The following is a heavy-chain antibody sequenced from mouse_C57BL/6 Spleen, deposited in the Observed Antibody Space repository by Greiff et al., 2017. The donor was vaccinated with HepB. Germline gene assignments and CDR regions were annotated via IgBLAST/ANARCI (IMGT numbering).Heavy chain of an antibody. V-gene: IGHV1-50*01. Sequence: QVHVKQPGAELVKPGASVKLSCKASGYTFTSYWMQWVKQRPGQGLEWIGEIDPSDSYTNYNQKFKGKATLTVDTSSSTAYMQLSSLTSEDSAVYYCARWGGYYYAIDYWGQGTSVTVSS. CDR1: GYTFTSYW. J-gene: IGHJ4*01. CDR3: ARWGGYYYAIDY. CDR2: IDPSDSYT.